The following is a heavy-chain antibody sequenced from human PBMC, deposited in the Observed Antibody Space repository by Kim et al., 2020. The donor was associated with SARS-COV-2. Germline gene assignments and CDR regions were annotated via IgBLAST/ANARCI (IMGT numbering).Heavy chain of an antibody. V-gene: IGHV3-30-3*01. D-gene: IGHD6-6*01. CDR2: ISYDGSNK. J-gene: IGHJ4*02. Sequence: GGSLRLSCAASGFTFSSYAMHWVRQAPGKGLEWVAVISYDGSNKYYADSVKGRFTISRDNSKNTLYLQMNSLRAEDTAVYYCARSAARGSRLSYFDYWGQGTLVTVSS. CDR3: ARSAARGSRLSYFDY. CDR1: GFTFSSYA.